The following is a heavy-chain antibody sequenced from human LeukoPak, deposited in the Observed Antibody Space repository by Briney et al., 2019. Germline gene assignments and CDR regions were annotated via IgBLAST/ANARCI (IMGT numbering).Heavy chain of an antibody. J-gene: IGHJ3*02. D-gene: IGHD3-3*01. CDR3: ARKRTYYDFWSGYLTTDAFDI. Sequence: PSETLSLTCTASGYSITSGYFWGWIRQPPGKGLEWIGEINHSGSTNYNPSLKSRVTISVDTSKNQFSLKLSSVTAADTAVYYCARKRTYYDFWSGYLTTDAFDIWGQGTMVTVSS. CDR1: GYSITSGYF. V-gene: IGHV4-38-2*02. CDR2: INHSGST.